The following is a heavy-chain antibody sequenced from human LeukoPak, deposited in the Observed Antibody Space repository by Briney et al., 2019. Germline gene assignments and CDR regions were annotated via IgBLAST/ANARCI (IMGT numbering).Heavy chain of an antibody. Sequence: GEPLKISCKGSGYSFPSYWIGWVRQMPGKGLEWMGIIYPGDSDTRYSPSFQGQVTISADKSISTAYLQWNSLKASDTAMYYCARGGYYYPSSGYSNYRGQGALVTVSS. D-gene: IGHD3-22*01. CDR3: ARGGYYYPSSGYSNY. CDR2: IYPGDSDT. J-gene: IGHJ4*02. CDR1: GYSFPSYW. V-gene: IGHV5-51*01.